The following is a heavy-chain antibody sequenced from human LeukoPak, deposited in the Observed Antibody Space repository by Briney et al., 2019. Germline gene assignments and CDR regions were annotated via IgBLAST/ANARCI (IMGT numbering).Heavy chain of an antibody. CDR2: ISYSGST. CDR3: ARYVWGSYPTFEDY. CDR1: GGSISSYY. V-gene: IGHV4-59*01. J-gene: IGHJ4*02. Sequence: SETLSLTCTVSGGSISSYYWSWIRQPPGKGLELIGYISYSGSTNYNPSLKSRVTISVDTSKNQFSLKLSSVTAADTAVYYCARYVWGSYPTFEDYWGQGTLVTVSS. D-gene: IGHD3-16*02.